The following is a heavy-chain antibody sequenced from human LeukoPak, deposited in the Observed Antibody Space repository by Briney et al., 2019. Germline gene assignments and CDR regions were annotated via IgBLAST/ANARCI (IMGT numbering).Heavy chain of an antibody. Sequence: PGRSLRLSCTASGFTLGDYAMSWVRQAPGKGLEWVGFIRSKLHGGTTEYVASVKDRFTISRDDSKNIAYLQMNSLKNEDTAVYYCTRDRGYSYGYGDYWGQGTLVTVSS. J-gene: IGHJ4*02. CDR1: GFTLGDYA. CDR3: TRDRGYSYGYGDY. V-gene: IGHV3-49*04. D-gene: IGHD5-18*01. CDR2: IRSKLHGGTT.